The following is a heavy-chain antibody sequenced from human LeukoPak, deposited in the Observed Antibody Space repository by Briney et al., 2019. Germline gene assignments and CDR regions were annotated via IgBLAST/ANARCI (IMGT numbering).Heavy chain of an antibody. CDR3: ATSGGSAWFNFDY. V-gene: IGHV3-53*01. D-gene: IGHD6-19*01. CDR2: IYSGGTT. Sequence: GGSLRLSCAASGFTFSNYAMSWVRQAPGKGLEWVSVIYSGGTTYYADSVKGRFTISRDNSKNTVYLQMNSLRAEDTAVYYCATSGGSAWFNFDYWGQGTLVTVSS. CDR1: GFTFSNYA. J-gene: IGHJ4*02.